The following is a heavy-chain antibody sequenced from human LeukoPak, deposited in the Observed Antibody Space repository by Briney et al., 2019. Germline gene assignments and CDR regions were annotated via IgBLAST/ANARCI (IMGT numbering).Heavy chain of an antibody. V-gene: IGHV4-34*01. J-gene: IGHJ4*02. CDR3: ARGRGYSSGWHFDY. CDR1: GGSFSGYY. Sequence: SETLSLTCAVYGGSFSGYYWSWILQPPGKGLEWIGEINHSGSTNYNPSLKSRVTISVDTSKNQFSLKLSSVTAADTAVYYCARGRGYSSGWHFDYWGQGTLVTVSS. CDR2: INHSGST. D-gene: IGHD6-19*01.